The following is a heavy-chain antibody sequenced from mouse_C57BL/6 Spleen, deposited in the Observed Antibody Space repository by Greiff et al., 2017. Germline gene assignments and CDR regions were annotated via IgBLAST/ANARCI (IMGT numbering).Heavy chain of an antibody. Sequence: VQLQQPGAELVKPGASVKVSCKASGYTFTSYWMHWVKQRPGQGLEWIGRIHPSDSDTNYNQKFKGKATLTVDKSSSTAYMQISSLTSEDSAVYYCALDYSTLGFYAMDSWGQGTSVTVSS. CDR1: GYTFTSYW. J-gene: IGHJ4*01. CDR2: IHPSDSDT. V-gene: IGHV1-74*01. CDR3: ALDYSTLGFYAMDS. D-gene: IGHD2-5*01.